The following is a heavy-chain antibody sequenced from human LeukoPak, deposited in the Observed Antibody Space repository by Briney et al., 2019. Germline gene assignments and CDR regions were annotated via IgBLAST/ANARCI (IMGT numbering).Heavy chain of an antibody. J-gene: IGHJ4*02. CDR2: INNDGSST. D-gene: IGHD2-21*01. Sequence: PGGSLRLSCAASGFTFSSYWVHWVRQAPGKGLVWVSRINNDGSSTNYADSVKGRFTISRDNAKNTLYLQVNSLRAEDTAVYYCATQNHYSLDYWGQGTLVTVSS. CDR1: GFTFSSYW. V-gene: IGHV3-74*01. CDR3: ATQNHYSLDY.